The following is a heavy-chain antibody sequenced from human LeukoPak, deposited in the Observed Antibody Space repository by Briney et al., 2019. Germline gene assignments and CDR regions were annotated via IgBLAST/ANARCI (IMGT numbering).Heavy chain of an antibody. CDR3: ARDRVATISMYYFDY. CDR1: GGSISSGSYY. D-gene: IGHD5-12*01. Sequence: SQTLSLTCTVSGGSISSGSYYWSWIRHPAGKGLEWIGRIYTSGSTNYNPSLKSRVTISVDTSKNQFSLKLSSVTAADTAVYYGARDRVATISMYYFDYWGQGTLVTVSS. CDR2: IYTSGST. V-gene: IGHV4-61*02. J-gene: IGHJ4*02.